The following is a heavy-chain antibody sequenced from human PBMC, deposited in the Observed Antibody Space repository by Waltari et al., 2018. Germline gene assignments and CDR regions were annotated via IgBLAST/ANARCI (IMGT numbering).Heavy chain of an antibody. CDR1: GFSHSTFG. J-gene: IGHJ5*02. Sequence: QVPLVESGGGVVQPGMSLRLSCAASGFSHSTFGMHWVRQVPGKGLEWVELAWFDGVKTYYADSVRGRFTISRDNSKNTLYLDIKNLRVDDTAIYYCAKDAFGNTYLDHWGQGTLVTVSS. CDR3: AKDAFGNTYLDH. CDR2: AWFDGVKT. V-gene: IGHV3-33*06. D-gene: IGHD3-10*01.